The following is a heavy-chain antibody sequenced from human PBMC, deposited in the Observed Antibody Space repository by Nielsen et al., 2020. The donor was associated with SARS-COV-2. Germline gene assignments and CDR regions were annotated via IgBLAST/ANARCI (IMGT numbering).Heavy chain of an antibody. D-gene: IGHD1-26*01. V-gene: IGHV3-30-3*01. J-gene: IGHJ3*02. Sequence: EGSLRLSCAASGFPFSSFAMHWVRQAPGKGLGWVAVISFDGSDEYSADSVKGRFTISRDNAKNTLYLQMTSLRTEDTAVYYCAREDSWELLRTYDALDIWGQGTMVSVSS. CDR3: AREDSWELLRTYDALDI. CDR1: GFPFSSFA. CDR2: ISFDGSDE.